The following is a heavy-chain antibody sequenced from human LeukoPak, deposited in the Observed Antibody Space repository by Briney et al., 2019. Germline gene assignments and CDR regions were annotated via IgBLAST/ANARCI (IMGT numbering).Heavy chain of an antibody. Sequence: SETLSLTCTVSGGSLSSYYWSWIRQPPGKGLEWIGYIYYSGSTNYNPSLKSRVTISVDTSKNQFSLKLSSVTAADTAVYYCARSTSFGWYFDLWGRGTLVTVSS. CDR1: GGSLSSYY. V-gene: IGHV4-59*08. CDR2: IYYSGST. D-gene: IGHD3-10*01. CDR3: ARSTSFGWYFDL. J-gene: IGHJ2*01.